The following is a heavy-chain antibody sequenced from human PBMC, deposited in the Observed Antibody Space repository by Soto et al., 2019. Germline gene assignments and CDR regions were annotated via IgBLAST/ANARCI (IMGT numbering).Heavy chain of an antibody. CDR3: AKELERITIFGVVKYYYYSMDV. J-gene: IGHJ6*02. D-gene: IGHD3-3*01. CDR1: GFTFSSYG. V-gene: IGHV3-30*18. Sequence: PGGSLRLSCAASGFTFSSYGMHWVRQAPGKGLEWVAVISYDGSNKYYADSVKGRFTISRDNSKNTLYLQMKSLRAEDTAVYYCAKELERITIFGVVKYYYYSMDVWGQGTTVTVSS. CDR2: ISYDGSNK.